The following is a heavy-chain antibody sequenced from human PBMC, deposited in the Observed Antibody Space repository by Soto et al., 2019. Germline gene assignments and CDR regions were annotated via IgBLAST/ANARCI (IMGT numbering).Heavy chain of an antibody. Sequence: QVQLVQSGAEVKKPGASVKVSCKASGYTFTSYGISWVRQAPGQGLEWMGWISAYNGNTNYAQKLQGRVTMTTDTSTSTADMELRSLRSDDTAVYYCARDLAYCGGDCYSFAYWGQGTLVTVSS. CDR3: ARDLAYCGGDCYSFAY. CDR1: GYTFTSYG. CDR2: ISAYNGNT. J-gene: IGHJ4*02. V-gene: IGHV1-18*01. D-gene: IGHD2-21*02.